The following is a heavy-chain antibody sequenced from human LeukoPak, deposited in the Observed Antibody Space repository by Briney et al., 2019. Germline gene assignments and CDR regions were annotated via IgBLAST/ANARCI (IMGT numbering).Heavy chain of an antibody. Sequence: GGSLRLSCAASGFTLSSYWMSWVRQAPGKGLEWVANINQDGSEKYYVDSVKGRFTISRDNANNSLYLQMNSLRAEDTAVYFCARDPPSGYDSPGDWGQGTLVIVSS. V-gene: IGHV3-7*01. CDR3: ARDPPSGYDSPGD. CDR2: INQDGSEK. CDR1: GFTLSSYW. D-gene: IGHD3-22*01. J-gene: IGHJ4*02.